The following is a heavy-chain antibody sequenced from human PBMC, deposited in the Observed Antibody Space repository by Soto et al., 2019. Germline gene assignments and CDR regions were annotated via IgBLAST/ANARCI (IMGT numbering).Heavy chain of an antibody. D-gene: IGHD2-15*01. Sequence: QVQLVQSGAEVKKPGASVKVSCKASGYTFTSYYMHWVRQAPGQGLEWMGIINPSGGSTSYAQKFQGRVTMTRDTSTSTVYMELSSLRSEDTAVYYCVRDLFPIVVVVAATPPGYWGQGTLVTVSS. CDR1: GYTFTSYY. J-gene: IGHJ4*02. CDR3: VRDLFPIVVVVAATPPGY. CDR2: INPSGGST. V-gene: IGHV1-46*01.